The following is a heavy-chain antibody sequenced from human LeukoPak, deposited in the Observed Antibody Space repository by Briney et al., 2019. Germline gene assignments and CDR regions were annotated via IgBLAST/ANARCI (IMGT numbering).Heavy chain of an antibody. D-gene: IGHD2-21*01. V-gene: IGHV1-8*01. CDR1: GYTFTSYD. CDR2: MNPNSGNT. CDR3: ARGQTGDYRFDY. Sequence: ASVKVSCKASGYTFTSYDINWVRQATGQGLEWMGWMNPNSGNTGYAQKFQGRVTMTRNTSISTAYMEPSSLRSEDTAVYYCARGQTGDYRFDYWGQGTLVTVSS. J-gene: IGHJ4*02.